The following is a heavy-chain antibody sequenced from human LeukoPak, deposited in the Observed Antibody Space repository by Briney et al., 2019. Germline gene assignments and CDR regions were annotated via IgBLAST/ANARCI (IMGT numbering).Heavy chain of an antibody. CDR1: GFTFSSYA. CDR3: AKYYSGIWFTDS. V-gene: IGHV3-23*05. D-gene: IGHD4-11*01. J-gene: IGHJ4*02. Sequence: PGGSLRLSCAASGFTFSSYAMSWVRQAPGWGLEWVSAIFRSGSTTYYADSVKGRFTISRDNSKNTLYLQMDSLRVEDTAVYYCAKYYSGIWFTDSGGQGTLVTVSS. CDR2: IFRSGSTT.